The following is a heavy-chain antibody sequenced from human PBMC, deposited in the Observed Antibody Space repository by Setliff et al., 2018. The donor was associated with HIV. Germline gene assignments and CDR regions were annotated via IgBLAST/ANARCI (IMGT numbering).Heavy chain of an antibody. J-gene: IGHJ1*01. D-gene: IGHD6-13*01. V-gene: IGHV5-51*01. CDR3: AGSYSSSWYGAEYFQH. CDR2: IYPGDSET. Sequence: PGESLKISCTASGYNFNNYWIGWVRQMPGKGLEWIGVIYPGDSETRYGPSFQGQVSISADRSITTAYLQWRSLKASDTAMYYCAGSYSSSWYGAEYFQHWGQGTLVTVSS. CDR1: GYNFNNYW.